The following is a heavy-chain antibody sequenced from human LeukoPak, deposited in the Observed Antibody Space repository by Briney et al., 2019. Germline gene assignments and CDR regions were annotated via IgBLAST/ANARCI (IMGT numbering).Heavy chain of an antibody. J-gene: IGHJ4*02. V-gene: IGHV3-23*01. D-gene: IGHD3-10*01. CDR1: GFTFSSYG. CDR3: AKDQRGYGSGVDY. CDR2: ISGSGGST. Sequence: GGSLRLSCAASGFTFSSYGMTWVRQAPGKGLEWVSTISGSGGSTNYADSVKGRFTISRDNSKNTLYLQMNSLRAEDTAVYYCAKDQRGYGSGVDYWGQGTLVTVSS.